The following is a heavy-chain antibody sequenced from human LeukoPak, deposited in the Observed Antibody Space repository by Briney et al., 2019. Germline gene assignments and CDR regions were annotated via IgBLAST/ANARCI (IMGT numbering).Heavy chain of an antibody. CDR3: ARAHGSGSYQYFDY. Sequence: PGGSLRLSCAASGFPFSSYTMNWVRQAPGKGLEWVSYISHGSSIISYADSVKGRFTISRDNAKNSLYLQMNSLRAEDTALYYCARAHGSGSYQYFDYWGQGTLVTVSS. J-gene: IGHJ4*02. V-gene: IGHV3-48*01. CDR2: ISHGSSII. D-gene: IGHD3-10*01. CDR1: GFPFSSYT.